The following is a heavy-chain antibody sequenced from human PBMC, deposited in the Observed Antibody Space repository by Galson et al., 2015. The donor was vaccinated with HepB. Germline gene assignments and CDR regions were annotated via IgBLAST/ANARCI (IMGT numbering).Heavy chain of an antibody. D-gene: IGHD3-10*01. CDR2: IKSKTDGGTT. V-gene: IGHV3-15*07. J-gene: IGHJ6*03. CDR3: TTFYMNYYYYYMDV. Sequence: SLRLSCAASGFTFSNAWMNWVRQAPGKGLEWVGRIKSKTDGGTTDYAAPVKGRFTISRDDSKNTLYLQMNSLKTEDTAVYYCTTFYMNYYYYYMDVWGKGTTVTVSS. CDR1: GFTFSNAW.